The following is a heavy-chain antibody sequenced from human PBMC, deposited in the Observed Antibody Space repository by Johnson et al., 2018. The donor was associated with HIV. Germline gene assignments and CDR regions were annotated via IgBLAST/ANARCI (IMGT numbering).Heavy chain of an antibody. CDR2: ISWNSGSI. D-gene: IGHD1-26*01. CDR1: GITVSSNY. V-gene: IGHV3-9*01. Sequence: VQLVESGGGLVQPGGSLRLSCAASGITVSSNYMTWVRQAPGKGLEWVSGISWNSGSIGYADSVKGRFTISRDNAKNSLYLQINSLRAEDTALYYCAKVDSGSYFDAFDIWGQGTMVTVSS. J-gene: IGHJ3*02. CDR3: AKVDSGSYFDAFDI.